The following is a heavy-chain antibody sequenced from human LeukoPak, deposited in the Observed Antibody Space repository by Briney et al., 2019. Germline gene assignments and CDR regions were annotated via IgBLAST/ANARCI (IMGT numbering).Heavy chain of an antibody. CDR1: GFTFSGSS. CDR2: IRSKAHSYAT. V-gene: IGHV3-73*01. J-gene: IGHJ4*02. Sequence: GGSLRLSCAASGFTFSGSSMQWVRQAPGKGLEWVGRIRSKAHSYATAYAASVKGRFTISRDNSKNTLYLQMNSLRAEDTAVYYCARKHYYDSSGFFPPMDYWGQGTLVTVSS. D-gene: IGHD3-22*01. CDR3: ARKHYYDSSGFFPPMDY.